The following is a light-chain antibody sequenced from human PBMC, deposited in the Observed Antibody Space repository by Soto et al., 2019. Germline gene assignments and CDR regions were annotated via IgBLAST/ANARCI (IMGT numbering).Light chain of an antibody. J-gene: IGLJ2*01. CDR2: DNN. CDR1: SSNIGNNY. CDR3: GTWDSSLIAGRGV. V-gene: IGLV1-51*01. Sequence: QSVLTQPPSVSADPGQKVTISCSGSSSNIGNNYVSWYQQLPGTAPKLLIYDNNKRPSGIPDRFSGSKSGTSATLGITGLQTGDEADYYCGTWDSSLIAGRGVFGGGTKLTVL.